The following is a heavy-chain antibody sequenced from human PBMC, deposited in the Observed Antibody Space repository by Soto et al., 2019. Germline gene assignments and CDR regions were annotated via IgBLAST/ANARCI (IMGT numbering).Heavy chain of an antibody. CDR3: ARPLSGDSPNSNCFDP. CDR2: ISSSGKT. Sequence: PSEPLSLTCSVSGDSIDNTVFFWNWIRQHPEKGLEWIGYISSSGKTYYNPSLKSRVTMSLDTSRNQFSLNLTSVTAADTAVYFCARPLSGDSPNSNCFDPWGQGTLVTVSS. D-gene: IGHD4-17*01. CDR1: GDSIDNTVFF. V-gene: IGHV4-31*03. J-gene: IGHJ5*02.